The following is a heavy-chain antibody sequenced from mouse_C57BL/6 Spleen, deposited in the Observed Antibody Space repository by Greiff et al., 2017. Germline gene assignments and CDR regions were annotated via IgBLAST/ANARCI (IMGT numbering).Heavy chain of an antibody. CDR3: AREGGRTGGAMDY. CDR1: GFTFSSYA. V-gene: IGHV5-4*01. J-gene: IGHJ4*01. Sequence: DVKLVESGGGLVKPGGSLTLSCAASGFTFSSYAMSWVRQTPEKRLGWVATISDGGSYTYYPDNVKGRFTISRDNTKNNRYLQMSHLKSEDTAMYYCAREGGRTGGAMDYWGQGTSVTVSS. CDR2: ISDGGSYT.